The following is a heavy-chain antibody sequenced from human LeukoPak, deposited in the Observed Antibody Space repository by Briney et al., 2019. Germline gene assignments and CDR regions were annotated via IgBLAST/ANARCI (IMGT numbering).Heavy chain of an antibody. Sequence: RPSGTLSLTCAVSGGSISNTNWWSWVRQPPGKGLEWIGEIYHSGTTNYNPSFKSRVTMSVDKSKNQFPLKLTSVTAADTAVYYCASGYSYPSPFDYWGQGALVSVSS. CDR2: IYHSGTT. V-gene: IGHV4-4*02. D-gene: IGHD5-18*01. CDR1: GGSISNTNW. J-gene: IGHJ4*02. CDR3: ASGYSYPSPFDY.